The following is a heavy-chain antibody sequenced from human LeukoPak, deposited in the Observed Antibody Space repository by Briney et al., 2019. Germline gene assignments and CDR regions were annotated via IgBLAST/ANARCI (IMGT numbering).Heavy chain of an antibody. J-gene: IGHJ5*02. V-gene: IGHV3-53*01. D-gene: IGHD2-21*01. CDR1: GFTVSNNY. CDR2: IYSAGGT. Sequence: GGSLRLSCAASGFTVSNNYMSWVRRAAGKGLEWVALIYSAGGTYYADSVKGRFTISRDNSENTLHLQMNSLRAEDTAVHYCVRNSGELGAWGQGTLVTVSS. CDR3: VRNSGELGA.